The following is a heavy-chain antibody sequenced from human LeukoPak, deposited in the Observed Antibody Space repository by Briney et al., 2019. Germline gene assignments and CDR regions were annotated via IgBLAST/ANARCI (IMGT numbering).Heavy chain of an antibody. CDR2: INHSGST. CDR1: GGSFSGYY. Sequence: DTLSLTCAVYGGSFSGYYWSWIPQPPGKGLEWIGEINHSGSTNFNPSLTSRVTISVDTSKNQFSLKLSSVTAADTAVYYCARGTAAVLRYFDWLLPYFDYWGQGTLVTVSS. V-gene: IGHV4-34*01. CDR3: ARGTAAVLRYFDWLLPYFDY. J-gene: IGHJ4*02. D-gene: IGHD3-9*01.